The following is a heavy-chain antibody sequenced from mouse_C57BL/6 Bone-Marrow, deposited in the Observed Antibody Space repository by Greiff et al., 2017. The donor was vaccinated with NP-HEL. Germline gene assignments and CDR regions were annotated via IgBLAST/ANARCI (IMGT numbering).Heavy chain of an antibody. Sequence: EVQLVESGPELVKPGASVKISCKASGYSFTDYNMNWVQQSPGKSLEWIGVINPNYGTTSYNQKFKGQATLTVDQSSSTAYMQLNSLTSEDSSVYYCARRKYLYFYYWGQGTTLTVSS. CDR1: GYSFTDYN. CDR3: ARRKYLYFYY. D-gene: IGHD5-1*01. J-gene: IGHJ2*01. CDR2: INPNYGTT. V-gene: IGHV1-39*01.